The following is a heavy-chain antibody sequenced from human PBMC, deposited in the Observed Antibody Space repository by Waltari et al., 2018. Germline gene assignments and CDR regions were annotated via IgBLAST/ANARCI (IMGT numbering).Heavy chain of an antibody. D-gene: IGHD2-2*01. CDR3: ARGGKGPAAGHLFDP. Sequence: QVQLQASGPGLVKPSGTLSLTCAVSGGSISSRNSRTWVRQPPGKGLEWIGEIYHSGSTNYNPSLKSRVTISVDKSKNQFSLKLSSVTAADTAVYYCARGGKGPAAGHLFDPWGQGTLVTVSS. J-gene: IGHJ5*02. CDR2: IYHSGST. V-gene: IGHV4-4*02. CDR1: GGSISSRNS.